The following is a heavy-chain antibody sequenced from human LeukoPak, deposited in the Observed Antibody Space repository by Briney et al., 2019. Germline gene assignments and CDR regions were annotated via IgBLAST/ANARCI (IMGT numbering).Heavy chain of an antibody. V-gene: IGHV4-34*01. J-gene: IGHJ6*03. Sequence: SETLSLTCAVYGGSFSGYYWSWIRQPPGKGLEWIGEINHSASTNYNPSLKSRVTISVDTSKNQFSLKLSSVTAADTAVYYCARGPAQWLVRNYYYYMDVWGKGTTVTVSS. D-gene: IGHD6-19*01. CDR1: GGSFSGYY. CDR2: INHSAST. CDR3: ARGPAQWLVRNYYYYMDV.